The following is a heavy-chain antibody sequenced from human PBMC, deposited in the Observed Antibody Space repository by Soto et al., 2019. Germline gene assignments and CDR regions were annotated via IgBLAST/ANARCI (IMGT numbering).Heavy chain of an antibody. CDR1: GFTFSSYG. CDR3: AREPQCSSISSGAFDI. J-gene: IGHJ3*02. CDR2: IWYDGSNK. Sequence: GGSLRLSCAASGFTFSSYGMHWVRQDPGKGLEWVAVIWYDGSNKYYAESVKGRFTISRDNSKNTLYLQMNSLRAEATAVYYCAREPQCSSISSGAFDILGQGTMVTVSS. D-gene: IGHD6-6*01. V-gene: IGHV3-33*08.